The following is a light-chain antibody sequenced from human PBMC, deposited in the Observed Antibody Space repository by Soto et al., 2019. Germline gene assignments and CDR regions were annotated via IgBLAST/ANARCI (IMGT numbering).Light chain of an antibody. Sequence: QSVLTQPASVSGSPGQSITISCTGTSSDVGGYNYVSWYQQHPGKAPKLMIYDVSNRPSGVSNRFSGSKSGNTASLTISGLQAEDEADYYCNSYTSSRTYVFGNGTKVTVL. CDR2: DVS. J-gene: IGLJ1*01. CDR3: NSYTSSRTYV. CDR1: SSDVGGYNY. V-gene: IGLV2-14*01.